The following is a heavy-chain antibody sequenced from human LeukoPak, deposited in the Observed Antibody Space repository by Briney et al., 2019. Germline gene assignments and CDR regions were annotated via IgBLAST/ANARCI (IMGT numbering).Heavy chain of an antibody. D-gene: IGHD5-12*01. Sequence: GGSLRLSCAASGLPFSNYNMNWVRQAPGKGLEWVSSISSSSSYIYYADSVKGRFTISRDNAKNSLYLQMNSLRADDTAVYYCARAIRGGYADYWGQGILVTVSS. V-gene: IGHV3-21*01. CDR2: ISSSSSYI. CDR1: GLPFSNYN. CDR3: ARAIRGGYADY. J-gene: IGHJ4*02.